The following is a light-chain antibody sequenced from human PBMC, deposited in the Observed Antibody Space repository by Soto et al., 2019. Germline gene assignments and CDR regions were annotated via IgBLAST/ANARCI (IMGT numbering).Light chain of an antibody. CDR3: QQYHIYSWT. Sequence: DIPMTQSPSTLSASVGDRVTITCRASQDIGTWLAWYQQKPEKAPKVLIYRASHLESGVPSRFSASGSGTEFSLTINSLQADDFATYYCQQYHIYSWTFGQGTKVEIK. CDR2: RAS. V-gene: IGKV1-5*03. CDR1: QDIGTW. J-gene: IGKJ1*01.